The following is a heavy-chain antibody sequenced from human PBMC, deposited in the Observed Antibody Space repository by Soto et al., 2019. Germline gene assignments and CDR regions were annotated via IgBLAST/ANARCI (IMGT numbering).Heavy chain of an antibody. V-gene: IGHV5-51*01. CDR2: IYPGDSDP. D-gene: IGHD3-3*01. CDR1: GYSFTSYW. Sequence: GESLKISCNGSGYSFTSYWIGWVRQMPGKGLEWMVIIYPGDSDPRYSPSFQGQVTISADKAIRTAYLQWSSLKVSDTAMYYCARVYYDFWSGENYYYYMDVWGKETTVTVSS. CDR3: ARVYYDFWSGENYYYYMDV. J-gene: IGHJ6*03.